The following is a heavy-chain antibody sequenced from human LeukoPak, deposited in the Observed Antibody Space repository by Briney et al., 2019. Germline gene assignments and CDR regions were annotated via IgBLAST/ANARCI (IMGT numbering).Heavy chain of an antibody. CDR2: IIPIFGTA. J-gene: IGHJ5*02. V-gene: IGHV1-69*13. D-gene: IGHD5-18*01. CDR1: GGIFSSYA. Sequence: GASVKVSCKASGGIFSSYAISWVRQAPGQGLEWMGGIIPIFGTANYAQKFQGRVTITADESTSTAYMELSSLRSEDTAAYYCASSDVDTAMAEFDPWGQGTLVTVSS. CDR3: ASSDVDTAMAEFDP.